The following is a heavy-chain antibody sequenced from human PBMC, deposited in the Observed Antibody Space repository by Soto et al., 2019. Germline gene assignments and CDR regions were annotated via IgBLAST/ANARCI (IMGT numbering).Heavy chain of an antibody. J-gene: IGHJ6*02. D-gene: IGHD3-3*01. CDR2: IKQDGREK. V-gene: IGHV3-7*01. Sequence: PGGSLRLSCAASGFTFSTYWMNWVRQAPGKGLEWVANIKQDGREKFYVDSVKGRFTISRDNADNSLYLQMNSLRVEDTAVYYCATGTISAVVWARGMDVWGQGTTVTVSS. CDR3: ATGTISAVVWARGMDV. CDR1: GFTFSTYW.